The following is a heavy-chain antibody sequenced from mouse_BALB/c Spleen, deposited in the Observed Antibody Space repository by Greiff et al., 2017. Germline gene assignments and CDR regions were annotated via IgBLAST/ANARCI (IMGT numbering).Heavy chain of an antibody. V-gene: IGHV10-1*02. D-gene: IGHD1-2*01. Sequence: VKDRFTISSDDSQSMLYLQMNNLKTEDTAMYYCVRNYYGYEAWFAYWGQGTLVTVSA. CDR3: VRNYYGYEAWFAY. J-gene: IGHJ3*01.